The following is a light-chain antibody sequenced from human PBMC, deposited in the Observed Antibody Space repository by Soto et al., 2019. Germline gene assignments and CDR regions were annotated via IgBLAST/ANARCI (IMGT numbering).Light chain of an antibody. V-gene: IGKV3-20*01. CDR2: GAS. J-gene: IGKJ1*01. CDR1: QSVSTRS. CDR3: QQYSFLPRT. Sequence: EIVLTQSPGTLSLSPGERATLSCRASQSVSTRSLAWYQQKPGQAARLLISGASSRAADIPDRFSGSGSGTDFTLTISRLEPEDFAVYYCQQYSFLPRTFGQGTKVDI.